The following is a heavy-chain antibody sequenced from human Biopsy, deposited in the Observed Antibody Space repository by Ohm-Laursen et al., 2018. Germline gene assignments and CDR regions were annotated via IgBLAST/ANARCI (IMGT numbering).Heavy chain of an antibody. J-gene: IGHJ4*02. D-gene: IGHD3-10*01. CDR3: AADSGSGSHFRFDY. CDR1: GYTFTSYD. CDR2: MNPNSGNT. V-gene: IGHV1-8*01. Sequence: GASVKVSCKASGYTFTSYDINWVRQATGQGLEWMGWMNPNSGNTGYAQKFQGRVTMTRNTSISTAYMELSSLRSEDTAVYYCAADSGSGSHFRFDYWGQGALVSVSS.